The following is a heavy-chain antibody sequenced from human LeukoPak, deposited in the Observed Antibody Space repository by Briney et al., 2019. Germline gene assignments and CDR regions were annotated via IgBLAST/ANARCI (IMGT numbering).Heavy chain of an antibody. Sequence: ASVKVSCKASGYTFTTYYIHWVRQAPGQGLEWMGIINPTGSTIYAQKFQGRVTMTEDTSTNTAYMELSSLRSEDTAVYYCATQQLVRFVLRFQHWGQGTLVTVSS. V-gene: IGHV1-46*01. J-gene: IGHJ1*01. D-gene: IGHD6-13*01. CDR2: INPTGST. CDR3: ATQQLVRFVLRFQH. CDR1: GYTFTTYY.